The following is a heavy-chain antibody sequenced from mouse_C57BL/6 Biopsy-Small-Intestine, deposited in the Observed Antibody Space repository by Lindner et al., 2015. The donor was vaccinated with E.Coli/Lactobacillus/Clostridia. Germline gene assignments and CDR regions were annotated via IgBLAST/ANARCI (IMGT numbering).Heavy chain of an antibody. CDR3: ARAYYDYFDY. J-gene: IGHJ2*01. CDR2: ISPGSGST. V-gene: IGHV1-9*01. CDR1: GYTFTGYW. D-gene: IGHD2-4*01. Sequence: ESGAELMKPGASVKLSCKATGYTFTGYWIEWVKQRPGHGLEWIGEISPGSGSTNYNVKFKGKATLTADKSSSTAYMQFSSLTSEDSAIYYCARAYYDYFDYWGQGTTLTVSS.